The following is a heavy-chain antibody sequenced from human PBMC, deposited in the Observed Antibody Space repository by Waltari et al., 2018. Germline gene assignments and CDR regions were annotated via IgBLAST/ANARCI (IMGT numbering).Heavy chain of an antibody. Sequence: QVQLVESGGGVVQPGRSLRLSCAASGFTFSSYGMHWVRHAPVPGLEWVAVISYDGSNKYYADSVKGRFTISRDNSKNTLYLQMNSLRAEDTAVYYCAKDRIATDYYYYYMDVWGKGTTVTVSS. CDR1: GFTFSSYG. J-gene: IGHJ6*03. CDR2: ISYDGSNK. V-gene: IGHV3-30*18. CDR3: AKDRIATDYYYYYMDV. D-gene: IGHD2-15*01.